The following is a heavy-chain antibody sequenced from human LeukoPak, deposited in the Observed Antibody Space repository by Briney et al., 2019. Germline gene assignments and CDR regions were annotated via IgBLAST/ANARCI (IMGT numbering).Heavy chain of an antibody. J-gene: IGHJ3*02. Sequence: ASVKVSCKASGYTFTGYYMHWVRQAPGQGLEWMGWINPNSGGTNYAQKFQGRVTMTTDTSTSTAYMELRSLRSDDTAVYYCARDLPRDYYERAFDIWGQGTMVTVSS. CDR2: INPNSGGT. V-gene: IGHV1-2*02. CDR1: GYTFTGYY. D-gene: IGHD3-22*01. CDR3: ARDLPRDYYERAFDI.